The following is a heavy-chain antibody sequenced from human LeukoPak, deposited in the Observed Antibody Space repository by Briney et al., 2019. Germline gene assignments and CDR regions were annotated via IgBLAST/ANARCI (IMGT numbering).Heavy chain of an antibody. CDR3: ARVPSNKYGNWFDP. J-gene: IGHJ5*02. V-gene: IGHV3-13*01. CDR2: IGTAGDT. D-gene: IGHD2-8*01. CDR1: GFTFSDYD. Sequence: GGSLRLSCAASGFTFSDYDMYWVRQSTGKGLEWVSAIGTAGDTYYPGSVKGRFTISRENAKNSLYLQMNSLRVGDTAVYYCARVPSNKYGNWFDPWGQGTLVTVSS.